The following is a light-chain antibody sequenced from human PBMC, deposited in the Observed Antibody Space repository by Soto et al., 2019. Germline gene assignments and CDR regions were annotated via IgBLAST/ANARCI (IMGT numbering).Light chain of an antibody. Sequence: EIVLTQSPGTLSLSPGERATLSCRASQSVRSNYLAWYRQTPGQAPRLLIYGASNRATSIPDRFSGSGSGTDFTLIISRLEPEDFALYYCQQYGSSPWTFGQGTKVEIK. CDR2: GAS. CDR3: QQYGSSPWT. J-gene: IGKJ1*01. V-gene: IGKV3-20*01. CDR1: QSVRSNY.